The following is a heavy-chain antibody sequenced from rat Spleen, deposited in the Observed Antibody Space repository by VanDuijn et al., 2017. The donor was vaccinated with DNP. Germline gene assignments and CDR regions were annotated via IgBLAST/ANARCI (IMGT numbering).Heavy chain of an antibody. CDR2: ISSGGDNT. CDR3: ARHGGTGSSWYFDL. V-gene: IGHV5S11*01. J-gene: IGHJ1*01. D-gene: IGHD5-1*01. Sequence: EVKLVESGGGLVQPGRSLKLSCAGSGFTFSDYYMAWVRQAPTKGLEWVASISSGGDNTHYRDSVKDRFTISRDNAKSTLYLQMDSLRSEETATYHCARHGGTGSSWYFDLWGPGAMVTVSS. CDR1: GFTFSDYY.